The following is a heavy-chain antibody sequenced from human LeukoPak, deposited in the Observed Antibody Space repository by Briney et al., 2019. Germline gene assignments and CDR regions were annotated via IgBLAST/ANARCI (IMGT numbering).Heavy chain of an antibody. D-gene: IGHD2-15*01. CDR2: ISDGGAST. J-gene: IGHJ4*02. CDR3: ARSWYYFDY. Sequence: GGSLRLSCAASGFTFSDYAMTWVRQAPGKGLGWVSVISDGGASTYYRDSVRGRFSISRDNSKKTLYLQMNGLRAEDTAVYYCARSWYYFDYWGQGALVTVSS. V-gene: IGHV3-23*01. CDR1: GFTFSDYA.